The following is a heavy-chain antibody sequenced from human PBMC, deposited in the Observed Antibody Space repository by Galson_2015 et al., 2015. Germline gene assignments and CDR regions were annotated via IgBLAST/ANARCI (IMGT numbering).Heavy chain of an antibody. J-gene: IGHJ6*02. CDR2: IGTAGDT. V-gene: IGHV3-13*01. D-gene: IGHD1-26*01. Sequence: SLRLSCAASGFTFSSYDMHWVRQAPGKGLEWVLAIGTAGDTYYQASVKGQFTISRENATNSLYLQMNSLRAGDTAVYYCARDPPSGGMDVWGQGTTVTVSS. CDR3: ARDPPSGGMDV. CDR1: GFTFSSYD.